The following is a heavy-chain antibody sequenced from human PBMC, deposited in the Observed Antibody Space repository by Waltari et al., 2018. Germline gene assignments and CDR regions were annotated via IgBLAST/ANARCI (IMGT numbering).Heavy chain of an antibody. Sequence: EVQLLESGGVLVQPGGSLRLSCEASGFPFTTYAMNWVRQAPGKGREWSSAISGRGESTYYADSLKGRFSISRDNPKNTLYLQMSSLRAEDTAVYYCAKGTNMVITHSYFDCWGQGILVTVSS. D-gene: IGHD2-21*01. CDR3: AKGTNMVITHSYFDC. CDR1: GFPFTTYA. V-gene: IGHV3-23*01. J-gene: IGHJ4*02. CDR2: ISGRGEST.